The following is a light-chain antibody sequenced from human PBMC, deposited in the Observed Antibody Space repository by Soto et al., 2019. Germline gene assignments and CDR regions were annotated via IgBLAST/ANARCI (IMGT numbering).Light chain of an antibody. V-gene: IGKV3-20*01. CDR3: QQYGTSEII. CDR2: DTS. CDR1: QSLSNSF. Sequence: IALTPSPVTLSLSPGERATHSCTASQSLSNSFIAWYQQKPGQAPRLLIYDTSSRATGIPDRFSGSGSGTDFTLTISRLEPEDFSVFYCQQYGTSEIIFGQGTRVEIK. J-gene: IGKJ5*01.